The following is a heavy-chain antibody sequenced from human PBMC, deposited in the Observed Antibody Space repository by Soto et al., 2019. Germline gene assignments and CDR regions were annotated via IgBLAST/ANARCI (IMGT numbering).Heavy chain of an antibody. V-gene: IGHV4-31*03. CDR3: ARGVTMVRGVIHTPYFDY. CDR1: GGSISSGGYY. CDR2: IYYSGST. J-gene: IGHJ4*02. Sequence: PSETLSLTCPVSGGSISSGGYYWSWIRQHPGKGLEWIGYIYYSGSTYYNPSLKSRVTISVDTSKNQFSLKLSSVTAADTAVYYCARGVTMVRGVIHTPYFDYWGQGTLVTVSS. D-gene: IGHD3-10*01.